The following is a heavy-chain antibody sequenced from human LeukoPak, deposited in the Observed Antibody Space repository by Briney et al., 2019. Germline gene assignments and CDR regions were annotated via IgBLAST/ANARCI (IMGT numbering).Heavy chain of an antibody. CDR1: GYTFTSYD. J-gene: IGHJ6*02. CDR3: ARGLRVVVAAMSYYGMDV. Sequence: ASVKVSCKASGYTFTSYDINWVRQATGQGLEWMGWMNPNSGNTGYAQKFQGRVTMTRNTSISTAYMELSSLRSEDTAVYYCARGLRVVVAAMSYYGMDVWGQGTTVTVSS. CDR2: MNPNSGNT. D-gene: IGHD2-15*01. V-gene: IGHV1-8*01.